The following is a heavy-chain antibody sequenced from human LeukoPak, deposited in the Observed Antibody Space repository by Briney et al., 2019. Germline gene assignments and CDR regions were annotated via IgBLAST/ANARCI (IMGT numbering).Heavy chain of an antibody. CDR2: IKQDGSEK. CDR3: ARSGFIAVAAFFDY. CDR1: GLTFSSYW. V-gene: IGHV3-7*01. Sequence: PGGSLRLSCAASGLTFSSYWMSWVRQAPGKGLEWVANIKQDGSEKYYVDSVKGRFTISRDNAKNSLYLQMNSLRAEDTAVYYCARSGFIAVAAFFDYWGQGTLVTVSS. D-gene: IGHD6-19*01. J-gene: IGHJ4*02.